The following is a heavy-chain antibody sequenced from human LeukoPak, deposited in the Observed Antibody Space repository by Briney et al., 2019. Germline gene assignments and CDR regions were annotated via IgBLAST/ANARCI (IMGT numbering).Heavy chain of an antibody. J-gene: IGHJ5*02. CDR1: GGSISSSSYY. V-gene: IGHV4-39*01. Sequence: TCTVSGGSISSSSYYWGWIRQPPGKGLEWIGSIYYSGSTYYNPSLKRRITISVDTTKNPFSLKLSSVTAADTAVYYCAKTTYYDFWSGEKNWFDPWGQGTLVTVSS. CDR3: AKTTYYDFWSGEKNWFDP. D-gene: IGHD3-3*01. CDR2: IYYSGST.